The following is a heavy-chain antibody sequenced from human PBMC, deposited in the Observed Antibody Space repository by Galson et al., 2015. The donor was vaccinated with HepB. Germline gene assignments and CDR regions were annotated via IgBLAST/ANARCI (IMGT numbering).Heavy chain of an antibody. CDR3: ARDAYYYDSSGYFRSRYYYYYMDV. J-gene: IGHJ6*03. CDR1: GFTFSSYA. V-gene: IGHV3-30-3*01. CDR2: ISYDGSNK. D-gene: IGHD3-22*01. Sequence: SLRLSCAASGFTFSSYAMHWVRQAPGKGLEWVAVISYDGSNKYYADSVKGRFTISRDNSKNTLYLQMNSLRAEDTAVYYCARDAYYYDSSGYFRSRYYYYYMDVWGKGTTVTVSS.